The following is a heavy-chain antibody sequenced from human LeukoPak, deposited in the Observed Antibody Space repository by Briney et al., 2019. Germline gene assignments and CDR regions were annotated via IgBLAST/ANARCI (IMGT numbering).Heavy chain of an antibody. D-gene: IGHD3-10*01. V-gene: IGHV3-30*18. CDR1: GFTFSSYG. J-gene: IGHJ5*02. Sequence: GGSLRLSCAASGFTFSSYGMHWVRQAPGKGLEWVAVISYDGSNKYYADSVKGRFTISRDNSKNTLYLQMNSLRAEDTAVYYCAKDFFEVRGVSWFDPWGQGTLVTVSS. CDR2: ISYDGSNK. CDR3: AKDFFEVRGVSWFDP.